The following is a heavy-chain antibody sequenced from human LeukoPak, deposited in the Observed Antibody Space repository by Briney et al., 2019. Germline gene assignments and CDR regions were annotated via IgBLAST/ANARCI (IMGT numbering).Heavy chain of an antibody. CDR3: ASGITMIVVFGY. CDR2: ISGGGGTT. J-gene: IGHJ4*02. CDR1: GFTFSTYA. Sequence: PGGSLRLSCAASGFTFSTYAMSWVREAPGKGLERVSAISGGGGTTYYADSVKGRFTISRDNSKNTLYLQMNSLRADDTAVYYCASGITMIVVFGYWGQGTLVTVSS. V-gene: IGHV3-23*01. D-gene: IGHD3-22*01.